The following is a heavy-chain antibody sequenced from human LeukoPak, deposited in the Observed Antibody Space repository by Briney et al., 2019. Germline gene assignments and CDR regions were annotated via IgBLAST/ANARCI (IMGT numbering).Heavy chain of an antibody. CDR1: GFTVSSNY. CDR3: ARDRRNMVRIPYGMDV. V-gene: IGHV3-53*04. J-gene: IGHJ6*02. Sequence: GGSLRLSCAASGFTVSSNYMSWVRQSPGKGLGWVSVIYSGGSTYYADSVKGRFTISRHNSKNTLYLQMNSLRAEDTAVYYCARDRRNMVRIPYGMDVWGQGTTVTVSS. D-gene: IGHD3-10*01. CDR2: IYSGGST.